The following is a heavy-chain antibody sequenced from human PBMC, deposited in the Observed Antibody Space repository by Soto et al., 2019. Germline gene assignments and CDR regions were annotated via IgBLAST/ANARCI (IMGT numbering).Heavy chain of an antibody. D-gene: IGHD2-2*01. V-gene: IGHV4-31*03. CDR2: RYYSART. CDR1: GGSISRSRSY. J-gene: IGHJ4*02. Sequence: TLSLACTVSGGSISRSRSYWGWLRHPPGKALEWIGYRYYSARTYYNPSLKSRVTISVDTSKNQFSLKLSSVTAADTAVYYSARDTPAGRIDSWGQGTLVTVSS. CDR3: ARDTPAGRIDS.